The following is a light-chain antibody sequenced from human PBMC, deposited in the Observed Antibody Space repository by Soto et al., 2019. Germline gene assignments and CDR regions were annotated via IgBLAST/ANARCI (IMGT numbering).Light chain of an antibody. CDR3: MQGLPSPPT. V-gene: IGKV2-28*01. J-gene: IGKJ1*01. CDR2: WAS. Sequence: DIVMTQSPLSLPVTPGEPASISCRSSQSLLHSNGYNYLDWYLQKPGQSPQLLIYWASNRASGVPGRVSGSGSGTDFTLKINRVEAEDVGVYFCMQGLPSPPTFGQGTKVEIK. CDR1: QSLLHSNGYNY.